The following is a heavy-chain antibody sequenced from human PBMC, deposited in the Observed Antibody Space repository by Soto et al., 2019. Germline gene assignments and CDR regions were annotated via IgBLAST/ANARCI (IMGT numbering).Heavy chain of an antibody. Sequence: EVQLLESGGGLVQPGGSLRLSCAASGFTFSSYAMSWVRQAPGKGLEWVSAISGSGGSTYYADSVKGRFTISRDNSKNTLYLQMNSLRAEDTAVYYCAKDKYSGYHTVRTGAFDIWGQGTMVTVSS. CDR2: ISGSGGST. D-gene: IGHD5-12*01. CDR1: GFTFSSYA. CDR3: AKDKYSGYHTVRTGAFDI. J-gene: IGHJ3*02. V-gene: IGHV3-23*01.